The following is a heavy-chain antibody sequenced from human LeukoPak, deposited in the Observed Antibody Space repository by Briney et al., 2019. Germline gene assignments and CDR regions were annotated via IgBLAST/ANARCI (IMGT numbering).Heavy chain of an antibody. CDR3: ARDLEYYGSGSYSVDY. D-gene: IGHD3-10*01. J-gene: IGHJ4*02. V-gene: IGHV3-48*04. CDR2: ISSTSNMI. CDR1: GFTFSNYP. Sequence: GGSLRLSCAASGFTFSNYPMHWVRQAPGKGLEWVSYISSTSNMIYDADSVKGRFTISRDNPKNSLYLQMNSLRAEDTAVYYRARDLEYYGSGSYSVDYWGQGTLVTVSS.